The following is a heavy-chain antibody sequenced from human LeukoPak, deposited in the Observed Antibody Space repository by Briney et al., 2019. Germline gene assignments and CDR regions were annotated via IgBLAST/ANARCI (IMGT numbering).Heavy chain of an antibody. V-gene: IGHV3-30*18. D-gene: IGHD2-2*01. Sequence: PGGPLRLSCAASGFTFNNYGMHWVRQAPGKGLEWVAVISYDGRNKRYPDSVKGRFTISRDISTDTLWLQMDSLRTEDTAVYYCAKGPLRGTAAAIDYWGQGTLVTVSS. J-gene: IGHJ4*02. CDR3: AKGPLRGTAAAIDY. CDR2: ISYDGRNK. CDR1: GFTFNNYG.